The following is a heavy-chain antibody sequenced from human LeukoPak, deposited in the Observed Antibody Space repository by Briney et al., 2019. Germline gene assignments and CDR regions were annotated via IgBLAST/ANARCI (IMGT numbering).Heavy chain of an antibody. V-gene: IGHV4-59*08. CDR3: ARFAHDAFDI. CDR1: GGSISSYY. Sequence: SETLSLTCTVSGGSISSYYWSWIRQPPGPGLGWIGYINYSGSTNYNPSLKSRVTISVDTSKNQFSLKLSSVTAADTAVYYCARFAHDAFDIWGQGTMVTVSS. D-gene: IGHD2-21*01. CDR2: INYSGST. J-gene: IGHJ3*02.